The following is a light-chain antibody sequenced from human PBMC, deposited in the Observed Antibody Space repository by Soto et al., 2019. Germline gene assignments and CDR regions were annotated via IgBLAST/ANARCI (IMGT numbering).Light chain of an antibody. V-gene: IGLV6-57*01. CDR1: SGSIASNY. J-gene: IGLJ3*02. Sequence: NFMLTQSHSVSESPGKTVTISCNRISGSIASNYVQWYQQRPGSSPTTVIYENKQRPSGVPDRFSGSIDSSSNSASLTISGLKTEDEADYYCQSYASSNDCVFGGRTKLTVL. CDR3: QSYASSNDCV. CDR2: ENK.